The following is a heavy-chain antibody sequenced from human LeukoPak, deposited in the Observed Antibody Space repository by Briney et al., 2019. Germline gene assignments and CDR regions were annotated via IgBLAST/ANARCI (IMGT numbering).Heavy chain of an antibody. CDR2: ISDRGGST. Sequence: GGSLRLSCAASGFTFTAYAMSWARQAPGKGLEWVSTISDRGGSTYYADSVKGRFTISRDNSKDTVFLQLNSLRVEDTALYYCTKGTIELGVWGQGTTVTVSS. CDR3: TKGTIELGV. CDR1: GFTFTAYA. D-gene: IGHD4/OR15-4a*01. J-gene: IGHJ6*02. V-gene: IGHV3-23*01.